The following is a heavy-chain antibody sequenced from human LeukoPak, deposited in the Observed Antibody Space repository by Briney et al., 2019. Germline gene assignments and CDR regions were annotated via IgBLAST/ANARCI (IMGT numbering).Heavy chain of an antibody. V-gene: IGHV4-30-4*08. CDR1: GGSISSGDYF. CDR3: ARLSTRKFDY. Sequence: PSQTLSLTCTVSGGSISSGDYFWSWIRQPPGKGLEWIGEVDHSGSTNYNPSLTSRVTISVDTSKNHFSLKLRSVTAADTAVYYCARLSTRKFDYWGQGTLVTVSS. CDR2: VDHSGST. J-gene: IGHJ4*02.